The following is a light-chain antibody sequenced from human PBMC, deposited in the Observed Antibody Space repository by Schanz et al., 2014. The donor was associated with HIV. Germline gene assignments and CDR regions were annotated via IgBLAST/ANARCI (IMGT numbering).Light chain of an antibody. Sequence: QSALTQPASASGSPGQSVAISCTGTSSDVGGYNYVSWYQQHPGKAPKLMIYDVSDRPSGVSNRFSGSKSGNTASLTISGLQAEDEADYYCCSYAGSYNVVFGGGTKLTVL. J-gene: IGLJ2*01. CDR3: CSYAGSYNVV. CDR1: SSDVGGYNY. CDR2: DVS. V-gene: IGLV2-8*01.